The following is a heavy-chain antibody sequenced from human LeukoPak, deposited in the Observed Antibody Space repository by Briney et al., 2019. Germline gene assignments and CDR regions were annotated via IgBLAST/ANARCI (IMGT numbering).Heavy chain of an antibody. Sequence: SETLSLTCTVSGGSISSYYWSWIRQPPGKGLEWIGYIYYSGSTNYNPSLKSRVTISVDTSKNQFSLKLSSVTAADTAVYYCARSTYYYDSSPDYWGQGTLVTVSS. CDR1: GGSISSYY. J-gene: IGHJ4*02. CDR2: IYYSGST. CDR3: ARSTYYYDSSPDY. D-gene: IGHD3-22*01. V-gene: IGHV4-59*01.